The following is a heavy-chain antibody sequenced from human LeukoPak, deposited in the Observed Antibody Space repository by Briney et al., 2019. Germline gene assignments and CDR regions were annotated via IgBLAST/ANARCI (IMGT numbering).Heavy chain of an antibody. CDR3: ARGIRQYAKSYFDY. Sequence: GGSLTLSCAASGFTFSDYYLSWIRQAPGTGLEGLSYISRSGTTIYYTDSVMGRFTIYQDNANDSLSLHMNSQRAEDTGVYYCARGIRQYAKSYFDYWGQGTLVTVSS. CDR1: GFTFSDYY. CDR2: ISRSGTTI. V-gene: IGHV3-11*01. J-gene: IGHJ4*02. D-gene: IGHD4-11*01.